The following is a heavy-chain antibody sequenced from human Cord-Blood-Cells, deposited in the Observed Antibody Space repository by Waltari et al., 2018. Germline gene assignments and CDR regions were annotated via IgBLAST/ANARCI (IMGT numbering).Heavy chain of an antibody. CDR3: ARSQLRPQSHAFDI. CDR1: GYTFTGSY. D-gene: IGHD4-17*01. J-gene: IGHJ3*02. CDR2: INPNSGGT. V-gene: IGHV1-2*02. Sequence: QVQLVQSGAEVKKPGASVKVSCKASGYTFTGSYIPWVRRAPGQGLEWMGWINPNSGGTNYAQKFQGRVTMTRDTSISTAYMELSRLRSDDTAVYYCARSQLRPQSHAFDIWGQGTMVTVSS.